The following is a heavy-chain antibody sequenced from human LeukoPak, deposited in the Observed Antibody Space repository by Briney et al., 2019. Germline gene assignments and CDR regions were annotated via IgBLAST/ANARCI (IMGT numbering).Heavy chain of an antibody. J-gene: IGHJ4*02. D-gene: IGHD2-15*01. Sequence: SETLSLTCAVYGGSFSGYYWSWIRQPPGKGLEWIGEINHSGSTNYNPSLKSRVTISVDTSKNQFSLKLSSVTAADTAVYYCARQPKWYCSGGSCYGFDYWGQGTLVTVSS. CDR2: INHSGST. V-gene: IGHV4-34*01. CDR3: ARQPKWYCSGGSCYGFDY. CDR1: GGSFSGYY.